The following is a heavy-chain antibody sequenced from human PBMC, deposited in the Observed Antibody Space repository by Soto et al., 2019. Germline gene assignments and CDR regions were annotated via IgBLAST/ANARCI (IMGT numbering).Heavy chain of an antibody. V-gene: IGHV3-33*01. J-gene: IGHJ4*02. Sequence: KGLEWMAVIWSDGNNRYYADSVKGRFTISRDNSKNTLYLQMNSLRAEDTAVYYCVRGDNWNDEASDYWGQGTLVTVSS. CDR3: VRGDNWNDEASDY. CDR2: IWSDGNNR. D-gene: IGHD1-1*01.